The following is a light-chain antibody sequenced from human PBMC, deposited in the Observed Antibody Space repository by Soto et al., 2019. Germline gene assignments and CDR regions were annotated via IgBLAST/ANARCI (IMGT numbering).Light chain of an antibody. CDR1: QSVSSNF. J-gene: IGKJ5*01. CDR2: GAS. Sequence: EIVLAQSPGTLSLSPGERATLSCRASQSVSSNFLAWYQKKPGQAPRLLICGASSRATGIADWFSGSGSGKDFIITIRRLEHEDSAVYYCQQYGTSPPTFGQGTRLDIK. V-gene: IGKV3-20*01. CDR3: QQYGTSPPT.